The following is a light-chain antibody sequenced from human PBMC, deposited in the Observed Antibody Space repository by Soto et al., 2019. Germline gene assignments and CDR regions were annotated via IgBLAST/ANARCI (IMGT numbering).Light chain of an antibody. CDR3: QQSYKTPLT. J-gene: IGKJ4*01. CDR2: AAS. Sequence: DIQMTQSPSSLSASVGDRDTITCRASQSISNYLNWYQQKPGKAPKLLIYAASILQSGVPSRFSGSGSGTDFTLTISILQPEDFASYYCQQSYKTPLTFGGGTKVEI. CDR1: QSISNY. V-gene: IGKV1-39*01.